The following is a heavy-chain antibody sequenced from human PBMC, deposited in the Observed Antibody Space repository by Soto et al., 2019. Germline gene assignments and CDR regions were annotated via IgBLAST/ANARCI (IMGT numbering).Heavy chain of an antibody. J-gene: IGHJ4*02. Sequence: GGSLRLSCATSGFILSDCAMNWVRQAPGKGLEWVSYISSSSSVIDYADSVKGRFTISRDNANNSLYLQMNSLRDEDTAIYYCARPYDFWNGPPNYWGQGTLVTVSS. V-gene: IGHV3-48*02. D-gene: IGHD3-3*01. CDR3: ARPYDFWNGPPNY. CDR2: ISSSSSVI. CDR1: GFILSDCA.